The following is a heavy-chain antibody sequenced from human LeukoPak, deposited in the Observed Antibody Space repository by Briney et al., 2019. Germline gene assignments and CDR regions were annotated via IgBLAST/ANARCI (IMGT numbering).Heavy chain of an antibody. CDR1: GFTFSSYG. Sequence: GSLRLSCAASGFTFSSYGMHWVRQAPGKGLEWVAVISYDGNNKYYADSVKGRFTISRDNSKNTLYLQMNSLRAEDTAVYYCAEGTTGTTGLNYFGMDVWSQGTTVTVSS. V-gene: IGHV3-30*18. J-gene: IGHJ6*02. D-gene: IGHD1-1*01. CDR2: ISYDGNNK. CDR3: AEGTTGTTGLNYFGMDV.